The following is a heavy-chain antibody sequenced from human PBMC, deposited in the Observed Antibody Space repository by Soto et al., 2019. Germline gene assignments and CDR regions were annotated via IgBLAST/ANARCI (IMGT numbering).Heavy chain of an antibody. J-gene: IGHJ5*02. V-gene: IGHV1-69*01. CDR1: GGTFSSYA. CDR3: AGSPELSYALSQLVITTFAFS. D-gene: IGHD3-22*01. CDR2: IIPVFGAT. Sequence: QVQLVQSGAEVKKPGSSVKVSCKASGGTFSSYAFSWVRQAPGQGLEWMGGIIPVFGATNYAQTFKGRVTITADAFTSTAYMELSSLRYEDTAVYYCAGSPELSYALSQLVITTFAFSWGQGTLVTVSP.